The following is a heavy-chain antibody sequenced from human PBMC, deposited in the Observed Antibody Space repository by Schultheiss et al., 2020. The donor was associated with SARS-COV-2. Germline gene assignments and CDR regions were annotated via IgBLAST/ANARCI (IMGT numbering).Heavy chain of an antibody. CDR1: GFTFSDYY. CDR2: ISSSSSTI. V-gene: IGHV3-11*01. CDR3: ARAGRGTVPNAGWFDP. D-gene: IGHD4-17*01. J-gene: IGHJ5*02. Sequence: LKISCAASGFTFSDYYMSWIRQAPGKGLEWVSYISSSSSTIYYADSVKGRFTISRDNAKNSLYLQMNSLRDEDTAVYYCARAGRGTVPNAGWFDPWGQGTLVTVSS.